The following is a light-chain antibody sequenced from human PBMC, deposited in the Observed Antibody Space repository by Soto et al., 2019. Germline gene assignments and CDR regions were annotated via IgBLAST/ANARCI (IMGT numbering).Light chain of an antibody. V-gene: IGKV3-15*01. Sequence: EIVMTQSPATLSVSPGERATLSCRASQSFGSNLAWYQQKPGQAPRLLIFGASSRATGVPARFSGSGSGTEFTLTINSLQSEDFAVYFCQQYDNLPLTFGPGTKVDIK. CDR2: GAS. J-gene: IGKJ3*01. CDR1: QSFGSN. CDR3: QQYDNLPLT.